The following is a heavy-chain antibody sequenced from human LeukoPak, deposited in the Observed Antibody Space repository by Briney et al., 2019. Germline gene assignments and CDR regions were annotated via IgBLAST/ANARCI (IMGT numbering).Heavy chain of an antibody. CDR3: AKEGRDSSGYYRGFDY. CDR2: ISGSGGST. J-gene: IGHJ4*02. V-gene: IGHV3-23*01. Sequence: GGSLRLSCAASGFTFDDYGMHWVRQAPGKGLEWVSAISGSGGSTYYADSVKGRFTISRDNSKNTLYLQMNSLRAEDTAVYYCAKEGRDSSGYYRGFDYWGQGTLVTVPS. D-gene: IGHD3-22*01. CDR1: GFTFDDYG.